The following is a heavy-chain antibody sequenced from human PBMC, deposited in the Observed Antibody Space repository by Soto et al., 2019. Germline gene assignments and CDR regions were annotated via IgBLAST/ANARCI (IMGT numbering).Heavy chain of an antibody. CDR2: IIPISGTA. Sequence: QVQLVQSGAEVKKPGSSVKVSCKASGGTFSSYAISWVRQAPGQGLEWMGGIIPISGTATYAQKFQGRVTITADESTSTAYMELSSMRSEDTAVYYWARSQGSSTSLEIYYYYYYGMDVWGQGTTVTVSS. CDR1: GGTFSSYA. D-gene: IGHD2-2*01. V-gene: IGHV1-69*01. CDR3: ARSQGSSTSLEIYYYYYYGMDV. J-gene: IGHJ6*02.